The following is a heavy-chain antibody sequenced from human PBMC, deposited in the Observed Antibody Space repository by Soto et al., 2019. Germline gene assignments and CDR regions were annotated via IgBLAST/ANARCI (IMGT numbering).Heavy chain of an antibody. CDR1: GGTFSSYA. D-gene: IGHD3-22*01. CDR2: IIPIFGTA. Sequence: GASVKVSCKASGGTFSSYAISWVRQAPGQGLEWMGGIIPIFGTANYAQKFQGRVTITADESTSTAYMELSSLRSEDTAVYYCASSRLGNCYDSSGYYYWGQGTLVTVSS. J-gene: IGHJ4*02. V-gene: IGHV1-69*13. CDR3: ASSRLGNCYDSSGYYY.